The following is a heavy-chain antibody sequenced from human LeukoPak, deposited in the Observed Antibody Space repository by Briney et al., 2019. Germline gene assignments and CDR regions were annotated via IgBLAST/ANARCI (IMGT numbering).Heavy chain of an antibody. Sequence: GESLKISCKGSGYSFTSYWIGWVGQMPGKGLEWMGIIYPGDSDTRYSPSFQGQVTISADKSISTAYLQWSSLKASDTAMYYCARRFGAIFGVVPFDYWGQGTLVTVSS. D-gene: IGHD3-3*01. CDR2: IYPGDSDT. J-gene: IGHJ4*02. V-gene: IGHV5-51*01. CDR1: GYSFTSYW. CDR3: ARRFGAIFGVVPFDY.